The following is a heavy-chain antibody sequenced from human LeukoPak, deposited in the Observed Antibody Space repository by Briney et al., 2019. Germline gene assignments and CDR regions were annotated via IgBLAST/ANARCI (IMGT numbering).Heavy chain of an antibody. CDR2: VSIGGTYI. CDR1: GFTFSSYG. CDR3: ARNKINTVTTGWYFDL. D-gene: IGHD4-17*01. Sequence: PGGSLRLSCAASGFTFSSYGMNWVRQAPGKGLEWVSFVSIGGTYIYYADSVKGRFTISRDDAKNSLYLQMNSLTAEDTAEYYCARNKINTVTTGWYFDLWGHGTLVTVSS. V-gene: IGHV3-21*01. J-gene: IGHJ2*01.